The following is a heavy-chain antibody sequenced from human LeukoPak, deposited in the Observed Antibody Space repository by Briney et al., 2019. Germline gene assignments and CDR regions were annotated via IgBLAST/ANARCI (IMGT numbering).Heavy chain of an antibody. CDR2: ISYDGTNK. J-gene: IGHJ6*03. CDR3: AKGRITMVRGVAMDV. CDR1: GFTFGDYA. V-gene: IGHV3-30*04. Sequence: GGSLRLSCTASGFTFGDYAMSWFRQAPGKGLEWVAVISYDGTNKYYADSVKGRFTISRDNSNNTLYLQMNSLRAEDTAVYYCAKGRITMVRGVAMDVWGKGTTVTVSS. D-gene: IGHD3-10*01.